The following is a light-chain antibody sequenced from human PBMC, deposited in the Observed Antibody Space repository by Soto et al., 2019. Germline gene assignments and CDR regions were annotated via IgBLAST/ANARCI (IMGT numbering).Light chain of an antibody. J-gene: IGKJ1*01. CDR2: GVS. V-gene: IGKV3-15*01. CDR1: QSISSN. Sequence: EIVMTQSPATLSVSPGESATLSCRASQSISSNKLAWYQQKPGQAPRLLMYGVSNWATGIPARFSGSGSGTEFTLNIRSLQSEDFAVYYCQQYDYWPRTFGQGTKVEIK. CDR3: QQYDYWPRT.